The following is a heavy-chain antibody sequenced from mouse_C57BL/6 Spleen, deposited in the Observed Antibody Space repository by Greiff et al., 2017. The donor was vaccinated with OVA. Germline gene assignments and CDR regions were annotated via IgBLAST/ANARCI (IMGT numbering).Heavy chain of an antibody. J-gene: IGHJ3*01. CDR1: GYTFTSYW. D-gene: IGHD2-4*01. CDR2: IHPNSGST. CDR3: AREDYDYDEGAWFAY. Sequence: QVQLQQPGAELVKPGASVKLSCKASGYTFTSYWMHWVKQRPGQGLEWIGMIHPNSGSTNYNEKFKSKATLTVDKSSSTAYMQLSSLTSEDAAVYYCAREDYDYDEGAWFAYWGKGTLVTVSA. V-gene: IGHV1-64*01.